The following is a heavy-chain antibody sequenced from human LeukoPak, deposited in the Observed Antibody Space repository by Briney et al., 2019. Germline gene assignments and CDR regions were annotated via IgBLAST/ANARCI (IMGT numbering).Heavy chain of an antibody. V-gene: IGHV3-7*01. CDR3: ARIGYSSSSLDY. CDR1: GFTFSRYW. Sequence: GGSLRLSCAASGFTFSRYWLTWVRQAPGRGLEWVANIKQDGSQTYYVDTLKGRFTISRDNAKNSLFLQMNSLRVEDTAVYYCARIGYSSSSLDYWGRGTLVTVSS. J-gene: IGHJ4*02. CDR2: IKQDGSQT. D-gene: IGHD6-6*01.